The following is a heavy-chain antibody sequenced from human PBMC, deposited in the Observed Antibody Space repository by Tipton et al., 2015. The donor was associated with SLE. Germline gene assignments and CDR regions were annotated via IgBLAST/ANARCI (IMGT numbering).Heavy chain of an antibody. D-gene: IGHD6-19*01. J-gene: IGHJ4*02. CDR2: IFGSGGT. CDR1: GVSISSHS. CDR3: ARGGYSSGWYGDYFVY. V-gene: IGHV4-4*07. Sequence: TLSLTCTVSGVSISSHSYNWLRQPAGKGVEWIGRIFGSGGTNYNPSLKSRVTMSVDTSKNQFSLKLRSVTAADTAIYYCARGGYSSGWYGDYFVYCGQGTLVTVSS.